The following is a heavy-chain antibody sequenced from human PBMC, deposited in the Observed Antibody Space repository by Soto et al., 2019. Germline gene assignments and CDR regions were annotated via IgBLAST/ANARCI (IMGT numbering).Heavy chain of an antibody. Sequence: APCKGLEWVAVISSDDSNKYYADSVKGRFTISRDNSNITPYLQMNILRADDTASNYFARDRGFRIVVVLAAF. CDR2: ISSDDSNK. V-gene: IGHV3-30-3*01. J-gene: IGHJ3*01. D-gene: IGHD2-15*01. CDR3: ARDRGFRIVVVLAAF.